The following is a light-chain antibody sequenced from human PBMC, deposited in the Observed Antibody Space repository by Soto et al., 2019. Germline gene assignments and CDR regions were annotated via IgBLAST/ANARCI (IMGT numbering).Light chain of an antibody. J-gene: IGKJ2*01. Sequence: DIVMTQSPDSLAVSLGERATINCKSSQIVLYSSNNKNYLAWYQQKPGQPPKLLIYWASTRESGVPDRFSGSGSGTDFTLTISSLQAEDVAVYYCQPYYSTPYTFGQGTKLEIK. CDR2: WAS. CDR3: QPYYSTPYT. V-gene: IGKV4-1*01. CDR1: QIVLYSSNNKNY.